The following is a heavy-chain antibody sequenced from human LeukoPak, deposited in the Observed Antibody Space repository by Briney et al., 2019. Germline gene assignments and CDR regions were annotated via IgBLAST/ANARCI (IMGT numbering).Heavy chain of an antibody. CDR2: INPNSGGT. Sequence: ASVKVSCKASGYTFTGYYMHWVRQVPGQGLEWMGWINPNSGGTNYAQKFQGRVTMTRDTSISTAYMELSRLRSDDTAVYYCARDLSSSWSPRFDPWGQGTLVTVSS. CDR3: ARDLSSSWSPRFDP. CDR1: GYTFTGYY. J-gene: IGHJ5*02. V-gene: IGHV1-2*02. D-gene: IGHD6-13*01.